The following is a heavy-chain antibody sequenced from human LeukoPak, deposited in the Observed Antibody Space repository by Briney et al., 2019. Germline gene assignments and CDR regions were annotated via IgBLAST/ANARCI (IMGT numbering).Heavy chain of an antibody. Sequence: PSETLSLTCTVSGASINKDYWCWIRQPPGKGLEWIGYIYPRGSTYYNPSLKSRVILSLDKSANQFSLNLSSVTAADTAVYYCARFSPRAMGNYLDFWGQGTLVTVSS. CDR1: GASINKDY. D-gene: IGHD7-27*01. V-gene: IGHV4-4*09. CDR3: ARFSPRAMGNYLDF. J-gene: IGHJ4*02. CDR2: IYPRGST.